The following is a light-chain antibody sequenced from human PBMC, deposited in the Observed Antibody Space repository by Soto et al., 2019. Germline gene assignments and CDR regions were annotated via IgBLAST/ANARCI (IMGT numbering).Light chain of an antibody. CDR1: QGISSY. V-gene: IGKV1-8*01. CDR3: QQYLSYPYT. Sequence: AIRMTQSPSSFSASTGDRVTITCRASQGISSYLAWYQQKPGKAPKLLIYGAATLQRGAPSRFSASGSGTDFTLTISRLQSEDFATYYCQQYLSYPYTFGQGTKLEI. J-gene: IGKJ2*01. CDR2: GAA.